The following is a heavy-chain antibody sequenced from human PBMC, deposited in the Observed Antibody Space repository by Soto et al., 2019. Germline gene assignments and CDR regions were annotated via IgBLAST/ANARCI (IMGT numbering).Heavy chain of an antibody. Sequence: QVQLQESGPVLVKPSQTLSLACTVSGGSVTADGFYWSWIRQHPGEGLEWIGYISDSGSSYYNPSLKSRISISVDTSKNHFSLRLSSVTAADTAVYSCASRGTVPKSASYWGQGTLVTVSS. D-gene: IGHD1-1*01. CDR2: ISDSGSS. CDR3: ASRGTVPKSASY. J-gene: IGHJ4*02. V-gene: IGHV4-31*03. CDR1: GGSVTADGFY.